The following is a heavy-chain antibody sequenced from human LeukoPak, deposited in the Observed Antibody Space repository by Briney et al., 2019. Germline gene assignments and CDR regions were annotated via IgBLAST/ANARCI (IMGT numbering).Heavy chain of an antibody. CDR2: INHSGST. CDR3: ARLYGSTLYFDY. CDR1: GGSFSGYY. J-gene: IGHJ4*02. Sequence: PSETLSLTCPVYGGSFSGYYWSWIRQPPGKGLEWIGEINHSGSTNYNPSLKSRVTLSVDTSKNQFSLKMSSVSAADTALYYCARLYGSTLYFDYWGQGTLVTVSS. D-gene: IGHD2-15*01. V-gene: IGHV4-34*01.